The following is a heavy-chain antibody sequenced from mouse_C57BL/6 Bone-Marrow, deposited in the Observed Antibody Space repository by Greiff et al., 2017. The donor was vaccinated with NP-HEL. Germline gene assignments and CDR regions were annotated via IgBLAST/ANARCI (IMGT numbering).Heavy chain of an antibody. CDR3: TRSDWDYFDY. D-gene: IGHD4-1*01. CDR1: GYTFTDYE. J-gene: IGHJ2*01. CDR2: IDPETGGT. Sequence: VQLQQSGAELVRPGASVTLSCKASGYTFTDYEMHWVKQTPVHGLEWIGAIDPETGGTAYNQKFKGKAILTAEKSSSTAYMELRSLTSEDSAVYYCTRSDWDYFDYWGQGTTLTVSS. V-gene: IGHV1-15*01.